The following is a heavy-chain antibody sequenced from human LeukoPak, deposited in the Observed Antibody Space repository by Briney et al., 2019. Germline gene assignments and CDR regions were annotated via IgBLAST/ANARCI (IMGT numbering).Heavy chain of an antibody. V-gene: IGHV3-7*01. CDR3: TRVPAAYIWSRRYYFDY. CDR2: IKQDGSEK. CDR1: GFTFSSYW. Sequence: GGSLRLSCATSGFTFSSYWMSWVRQAPGKGLEWVTNIKQDGSEKYYVDSVKGRFTISRDNAKNSLYLQMNSLRAEDTAVYYCTRVPAAYIWSRRYYFDYWGQGTLVTVSS. J-gene: IGHJ4*02. D-gene: IGHD3-16*01.